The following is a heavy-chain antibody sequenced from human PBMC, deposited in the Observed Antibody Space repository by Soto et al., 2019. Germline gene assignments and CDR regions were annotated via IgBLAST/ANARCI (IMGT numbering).Heavy chain of an antibody. Sequence: SETLSLTCTVSGGSISSGDYYWSWIRQPPGKGLQWIGYIYSSGSTNYNPSLKSRVTISVDTSKNQFSLNLSSVTAADTAVYYCARQRRDFDYWGQGSLVTVSS. J-gene: IGHJ4*02. CDR3: ARQRRDFDY. CDR1: GGSISSGDYY. D-gene: IGHD6-25*01. V-gene: IGHV4-61*08. CDR2: IYSSGST.